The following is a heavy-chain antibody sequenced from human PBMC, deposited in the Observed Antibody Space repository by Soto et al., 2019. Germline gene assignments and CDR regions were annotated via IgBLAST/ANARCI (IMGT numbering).Heavy chain of an antibody. CDR2: ISAYNGNT. D-gene: IGHD5-12*01. Sequence: QVQLVQSGAEVKKPGASVKVSCKASGYTFTSYGISWVRQAPGQGLEWMGWISAYNGNTNYAQKLQGRVTMTTDTSTSTAYLELRSLRSDDTAVYYCASSRDGYNSKRRLDYWGQGTLVTVSS. CDR1: GYTFTSYG. CDR3: ASSRDGYNSKRRLDY. V-gene: IGHV1-18*04. J-gene: IGHJ4*02.